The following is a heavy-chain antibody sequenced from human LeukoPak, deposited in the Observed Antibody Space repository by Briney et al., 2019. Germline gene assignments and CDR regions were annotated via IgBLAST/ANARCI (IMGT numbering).Heavy chain of an antibody. CDR3: ARDPRRWELPGGYGMDV. D-gene: IGHD1-26*01. CDR1: GGSFSGYY. V-gene: IGHV4-34*01. CDR2: INHSGST. Sequence: PSETLSLTCAVYGGSFSGYYWSWIRQPPGKGLEWIGEINHSGSTNYNPSLKSRVTISVDTSKNQFSLKLSSVTAADTAVYYCARDPRRWELPGGYGMDVWGQGTTVTVSS. J-gene: IGHJ6*02.